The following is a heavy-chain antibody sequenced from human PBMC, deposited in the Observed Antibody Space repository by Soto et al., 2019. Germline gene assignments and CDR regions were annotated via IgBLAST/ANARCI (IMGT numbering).Heavy chain of an antibody. CDR2: IIPIFGTA. CDR1: GGTFSSYA. V-gene: IGHV1-69*01. J-gene: IGHJ3*02. CDR3: AREYYGSGSYYARDAFDI. Sequence: QVQLVQSGAEVKKPGSSVKVSCKASGGTFSSYAISWVRQAPGQGLEWMGGIIPIFGTANYAQKFQGRVTITADESTSTAYMELRSLRSEDTAVYYCAREYYGSGSYYARDAFDIWGQGTMVTFSS. D-gene: IGHD3-10*01.